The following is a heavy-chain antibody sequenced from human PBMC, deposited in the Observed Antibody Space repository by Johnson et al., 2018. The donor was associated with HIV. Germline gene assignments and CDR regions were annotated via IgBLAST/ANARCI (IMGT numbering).Heavy chain of an antibody. D-gene: IGHD3-16*01. CDR2: IKPDGSEK. Sequence: VQLVESGGGVVQPGRSLRLSCAASGFIFSNFGMHWVRQAPGRGLEWVANIKPDGSEKYYVDSVKGRFTISRDNAKNSVYLQMNSLRGEDTAVYYCAKSLLQFIPKDDAFDIWGQGTMVTVSS. CDR3: AKSLLQFIPKDDAFDI. CDR1: GFIFSNFG. V-gene: IGHV3-7*01. J-gene: IGHJ3*02.